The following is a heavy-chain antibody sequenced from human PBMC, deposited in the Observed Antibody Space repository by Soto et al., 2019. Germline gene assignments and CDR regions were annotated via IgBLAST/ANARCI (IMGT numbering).Heavy chain of an antibody. V-gene: IGHV4-59*11. Sequence: QVQLQESGPGLVKPSKTLSLTCTVSGASINSHYWTWIRQPPGKGLEWIRSIYFSGSTNYNPSLKGRVSISVDRAKSQFSLNLTSVTAADTAMYYCARELSYGMDVWGQGTTVIVSS. CDR2: IYFSGST. CDR1: GASINSHY. CDR3: ARELSYGMDV. J-gene: IGHJ6*02.